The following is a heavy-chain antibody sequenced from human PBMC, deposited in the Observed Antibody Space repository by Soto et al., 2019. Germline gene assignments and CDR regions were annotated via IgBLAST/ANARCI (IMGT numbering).Heavy chain of an antibody. Sequence: SVKVSCKASGGTFSSYAISWVRQAPGQGLEWMGGIIPIFGTANYAQKFQGRVTITADESTSTAYMELSSLRSEDTAVYYCAFQGYCSSTSCYGPQYYFYYGMDVWGQGTTVTVSS. J-gene: IGHJ6*02. CDR1: GGTFSSYA. V-gene: IGHV1-69*13. CDR2: IIPIFGTA. D-gene: IGHD2-2*01. CDR3: AFQGYCSSTSCYGPQYYFYYGMDV.